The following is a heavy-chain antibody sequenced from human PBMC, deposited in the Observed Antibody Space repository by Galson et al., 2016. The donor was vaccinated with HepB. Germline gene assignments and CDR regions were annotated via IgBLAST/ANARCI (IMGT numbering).Heavy chain of an antibody. J-gene: IGHJ4*02. CDR2: INPSSGGSA. CDR3: ARDNGYSYGYWDY. V-gene: IGHV1-46*01. CDR1: GYTFINYF. D-gene: IGHD5-18*01. Sequence: SVKVSCKASGYTFINYFLHWVRQAPGQGPEWMGIINPSSGGSANFAQKFQGRVSMTSDRPTSTVYMELSSLRSEDTAVYYCARDNGYSYGYWDYWGQGTLVTVSS.